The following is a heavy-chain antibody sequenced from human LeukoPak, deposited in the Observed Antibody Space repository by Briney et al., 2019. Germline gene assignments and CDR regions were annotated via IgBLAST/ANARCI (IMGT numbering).Heavy chain of an antibody. CDR3: ASSLWTCDILTGYGY. Sequence: SETLSLTCTVSGGSVSSGSYYWSWIRQPSGKGLEWIGYIYYSGSTNYNPSLKSRVTISVDTSKNQFSLKLSSVAAADTAVYYCASSLWTCDILTGYGYWGQGTLVTVSS. CDR2: IYYSGST. CDR1: GGSVSSGSYY. V-gene: IGHV4-61*01. J-gene: IGHJ4*02. D-gene: IGHD3-9*01.